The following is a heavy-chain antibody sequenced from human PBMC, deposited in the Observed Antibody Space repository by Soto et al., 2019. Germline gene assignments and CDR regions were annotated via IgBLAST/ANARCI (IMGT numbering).Heavy chain of an antibody. CDR1: GGSFTGHF. D-gene: IGHD7-27*01. CDR2: VSHSGNT. Sequence: SEPLSLTCNVSGGSFTGHFWGCVRQPAVKGIAWIGEVSHSGNTKYYPSHRSRVTLSVDSSKSQISLALTSVTAADTAVYYCARAKFESTGWHQFDIWGQGTLVTVSS. V-gene: IGHV4-34*01. J-gene: IGHJ4*02. CDR3: ARAKFESTGWHQFDI.